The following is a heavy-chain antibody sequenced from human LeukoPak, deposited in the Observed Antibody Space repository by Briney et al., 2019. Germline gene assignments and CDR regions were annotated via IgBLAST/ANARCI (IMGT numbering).Heavy chain of an antibody. CDR3: ARDCSSTSCYSSRGMDV. V-gene: IGHV3-11*06. CDR1: GFTFSDYY. J-gene: IGHJ6*04. CDR2: ISSSSSYT. Sequence: GGSLRLSCAASGFTFSDYYMSWIRQAPGKGLEWVSYISSSSSYTNYADSVKGRFTISRDNAKNSLYLQMNSLRAEDTAVYYCARDCSSTSCYSSRGMDVWGKGTTVTVSS. D-gene: IGHD2-2*01.